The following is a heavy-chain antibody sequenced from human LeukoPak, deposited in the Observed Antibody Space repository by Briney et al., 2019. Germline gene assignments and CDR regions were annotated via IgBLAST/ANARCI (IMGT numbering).Heavy chain of an antibody. D-gene: IGHD5-18*01. CDR2: IYTSGST. J-gene: IGHJ2*01. CDR1: GGSISSYY. V-gene: IGHV4-4*07. CDR3: ARVRGYSYGFYWYFDL. Sequence: SETLSLTCSVSGGSISSYYWSWIRQPAGKGLEWIGRIYTSGSTNYNPSLKSRVTMSVDTSKNQFSLKLSSVTAADTAVYYCARVRGYSYGFYWYFDLWGRGTLVTVSS.